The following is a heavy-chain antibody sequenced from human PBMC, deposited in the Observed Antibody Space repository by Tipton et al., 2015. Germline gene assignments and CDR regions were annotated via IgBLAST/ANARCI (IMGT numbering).Heavy chain of an antibody. J-gene: IGHJ5*02. CDR3: ARGHSAGSYYSCWSDP. D-gene: IGHD2-15*01. V-gene: IGHV4-34*01. CDR2: ITHSGST. Sequence: TLSLTCAVSGGSFSTYYWSWIRQPPGKGLEWIAEITHSGSTNYNPSLKGRVTISVGTSKNQVSLMLNSVTAADTAVYYCARGHSAGSYYSCWSDPWGQGTLVTVSS. CDR1: GGSFSTYY.